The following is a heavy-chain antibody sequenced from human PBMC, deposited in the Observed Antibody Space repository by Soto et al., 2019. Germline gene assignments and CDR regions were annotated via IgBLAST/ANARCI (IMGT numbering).Heavy chain of an antibody. Sequence: ASVKVSCKASGYTFSGYYIHWLRQAPGQGLEWMGWINPTSGGTNYAQKFQGRVTVTRDTPTSTAYMELSRLTSDDTAVYYCARSLTEGYCTITCCYTRPLYGMDVWGQGTTVTVSS. V-gene: IGHV1-2*02. CDR1: GYTFSGYY. CDR3: ARSLTEGYCTITCCYTRPLYGMDV. CDR2: INPTSGGT. J-gene: IGHJ6*02. D-gene: IGHD2-2*02.